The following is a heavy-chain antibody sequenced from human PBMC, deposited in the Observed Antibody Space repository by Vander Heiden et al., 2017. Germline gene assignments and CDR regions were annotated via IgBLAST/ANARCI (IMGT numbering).Heavy chain of an antibody. CDR3: ARDYGDYIGGGYYYYYGMDV. CDR1: GGSISSSSYY. J-gene: IGHJ6*02. Sequence: QLQLQESGPGLVKPSETLSLTCTVSGGSISSSSYYRGWIGQPPGKGPEWTGGIYYSGSTYYNPSLKSRVTISVDTSKNQFSLKLSSVTAADTAVYYCARDYGDYIGGGYYYYYGMDVWGQGTTVTVSS. V-gene: IGHV4-39*01. D-gene: IGHD4-17*01. CDR2: IYYSGST.